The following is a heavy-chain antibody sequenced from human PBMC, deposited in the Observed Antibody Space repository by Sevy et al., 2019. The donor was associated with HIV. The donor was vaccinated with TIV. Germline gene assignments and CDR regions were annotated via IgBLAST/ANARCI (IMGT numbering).Heavy chain of an antibody. J-gene: IGHJ1*01. Sequence: ASVKVSCKTSGYTFTSYIISWVRQAPGQGLEWMGRISAYNGDTKYAQKLQGRVTMTTDTSTSTAYMELRSLKSDDTVVYYCARAPSGSQGPGQYFHHWGQGTLVTVSS. CDR1: GYTFTSYI. CDR2: ISAYNGDT. CDR3: ARAPSGSQGPGQYFHH. D-gene: IGHD1-26*01. V-gene: IGHV1-18*01.